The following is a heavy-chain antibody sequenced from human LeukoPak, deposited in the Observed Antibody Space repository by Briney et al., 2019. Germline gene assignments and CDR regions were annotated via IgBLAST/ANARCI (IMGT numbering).Heavy chain of an antibody. J-gene: IGHJ4*02. D-gene: IGHD2-2*02. Sequence: GGSLRLSCAASGFTFTSYAMSWVRQAPGKGLEWASAISGSGGSTYYADSVKGRFTISRDSSKNTLYLQMNSLRAEDTAVYYCAGYNCSSTSCYTGGFDYWGQGTLVTVSS. CDR1: GFTFTSYA. CDR2: ISGSGGST. CDR3: AGYNCSSTSCYTGGFDY. V-gene: IGHV3-23*01.